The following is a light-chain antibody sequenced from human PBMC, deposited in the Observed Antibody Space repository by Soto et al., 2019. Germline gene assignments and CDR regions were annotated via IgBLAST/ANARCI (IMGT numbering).Light chain of an antibody. J-gene: IGKJ2*01. CDR3: QQSYSTLYT. V-gene: IGKV1-39*01. CDR2: SSS. CDR1: QSISSY. Sequence: DIQMTQSPSSLSASVGDRVTITCRASQSISSYLNWYHQKTGKATKLLIYSSSSFQSVVPSRFSGSGSWTDFTLTISSLPPEDFATYYCQQSYSTLYTFGQGTKLEI.